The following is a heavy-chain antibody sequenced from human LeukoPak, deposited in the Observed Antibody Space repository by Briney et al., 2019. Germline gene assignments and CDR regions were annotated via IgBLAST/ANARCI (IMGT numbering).Heavy chain of an antibody. CDR1: GYTLTELS. J-gene: IGHJ6*04. CDR3: ATVNRRGSSSWYGGMDV. V-gene: IGHV1-24*01. D-gene: IGHD6-13*01. CDR2: FDPEDGET. Sequence: ASVKVSCKVSGYTLTELSMHWVRQAPGKGLEWMGGFDPEDGETIYAQKFQGRVTMTEDTSTGTAYMELSSLRSEDTAVYYCATVNRRGSSSWYGGMDVWGKGTTVTVSS.